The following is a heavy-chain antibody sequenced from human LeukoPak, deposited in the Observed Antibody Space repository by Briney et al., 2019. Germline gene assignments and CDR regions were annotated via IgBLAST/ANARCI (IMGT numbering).Heavy chain of an antibody. V-gene: IGHV3-15*01. CDR1: GFTFSNAW. Sequence: GGSLRLSCAASGFTFSNAWMSWVRQAPGKGLEWVGRIKSKTDGGTTDYAAPVKGRFTISRVDSKNTLYLQMNSLKTEDTAVYYCTTDGIVGATTKVDYWGQGTLVTVSS. CDR2: IKSKTDGGTT. J-gene: IGHJ4*02. D-gene: IGHD1-26*01. CDR3: TTDGIVGATTKVDY.